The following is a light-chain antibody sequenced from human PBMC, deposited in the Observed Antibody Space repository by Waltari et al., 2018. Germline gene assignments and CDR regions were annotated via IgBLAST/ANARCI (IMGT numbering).Light chain of an antibody. J-gene: IGKJ1*01. CDR3: QQANSDPLT. Sequence: DIKLTESTCFLYAAVGDRATITCRASKGTSSSLAWRQIKPGRAPKLLIYAASTLPSGVPSRFSGSGSGTEFTLTIISLQPEDFATYYCQQANSDPLTFGQGTKVEMK. CDR2: AAS. CDR1: KGTSSS. V-gene: IGKV1-9*01.